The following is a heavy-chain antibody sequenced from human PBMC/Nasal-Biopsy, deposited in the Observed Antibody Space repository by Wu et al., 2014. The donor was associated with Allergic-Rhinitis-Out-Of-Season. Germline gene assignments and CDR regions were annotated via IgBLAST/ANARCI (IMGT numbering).Heavy chain of an antibody. CDR1: GFTFSSYE. Sequence: LRLSCAASGFTFSSYEMNWVRQAAREGLEWVSYISTSGSTIYYADSVKGRFTISRDNAKNSLYLQMNSLRAEDTAVYYCARAGAGYYYYGLDVWGQGTTVTVSS. CDR3: ARAGAGYYYYGLDV. V-gene: IGHV3-48*03. J-gene: IGHJ6*02. D-gene: IGHD4/OR15-4a*01. CDR2: ISTSGSTI.